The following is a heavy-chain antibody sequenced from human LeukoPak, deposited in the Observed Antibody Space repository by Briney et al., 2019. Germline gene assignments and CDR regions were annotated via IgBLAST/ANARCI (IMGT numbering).Heavy chain of an antibody. CDR1: GGSFSGYY. Sequence: SETLSHTCAVYGGSFSGYYWSWIRQPPGKGLEWIGEINHSGSTNYNPSLKSRVTISVDTSKNQFPLKLSSVTAADTAVYYCARVVGYCSSTSCYFDYYYYYMDVWGKGTTVTVSS. CDR3: ARVVGYCSSTSCYFDYYYYYMDV. D-gene: IGHD2-2*01. V-gene: IGHV4-34*01. CDR2: INHSGST. J-gene: IGHJ6*03.